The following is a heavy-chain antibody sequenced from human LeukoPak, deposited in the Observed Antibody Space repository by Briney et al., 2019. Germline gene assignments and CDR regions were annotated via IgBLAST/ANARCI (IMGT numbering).Heavy chain of an antibody. Sequence: GGSLRLSCAASGITFGNNWMHWVRQGPGKGLVWISRINSDGGGAIYADSVKGRFTVSRDNAKNTLYLQMNSLRAEDTAVYYCARDVPHNWFDTWGQRTLVTVSS. CDR3: ARDVPHNWFDT. CDR2: INSDGGGA. CDR1: GITFGNNW. V-gene: IGHV3-74*01. J-gene: IGHJ5*02.